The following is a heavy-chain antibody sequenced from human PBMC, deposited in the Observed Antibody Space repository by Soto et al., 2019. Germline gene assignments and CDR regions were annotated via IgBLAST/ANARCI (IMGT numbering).Heavy chain of an antibody. CDR1: GFTFSSYS. V-gene: IGHV3-48*02. CDR3: ARDSPRDTAMVTYYYYYYGMDV. CDR2: ISSSSSTI. J-gene: IGHJ6*02. Sequence: GGSLRLSCAASGFTFSSYSMNWVRQAPGKGLEWVSYISSSSSTIYYADSVKGRFAISRDNAKNSLYLQMNSLRDEDTAVYYCARDSPRDTAMVTYYYYYYGMDVWGQGTTVTVSS. D-gene: IGHD5-18*01.